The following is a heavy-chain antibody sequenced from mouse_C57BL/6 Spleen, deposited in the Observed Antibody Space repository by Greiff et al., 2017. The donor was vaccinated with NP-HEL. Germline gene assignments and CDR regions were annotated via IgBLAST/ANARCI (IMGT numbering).Heavy chain of an antibody. CDR1: GYSITSGYY. CDR2: ISYDGSN. V-gene: IGHV3-6*01. Sequence: EESGPGLVKPSQSLSLTCSVTGYSITSGYYWNWIRQFPGNKLEWMGYISYDGSNNYNPSLKNRISITRDTSKNQFFLKLNSVTTEDTATYYCARDPLEYGEPVYSNYEGGFAYWGQGTLVTVSA. J-gene: IGHJ3*01. D-gene: IGHD2-5*01. CDR3: ARDPLEYGEPVYSNYEGGFAY.